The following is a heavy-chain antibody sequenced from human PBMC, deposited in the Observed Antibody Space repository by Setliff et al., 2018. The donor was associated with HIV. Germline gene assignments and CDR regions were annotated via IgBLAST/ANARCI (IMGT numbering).Heavy chain of an antibody. CDR1: GGSFSGYY. V-gene: IGHV4-34*01. CDR2: LYVSGDT. D-gene: IGHD1-26*01. Sequence: SETLSLTCAVYGGSFSGYYWSWIRQPPGKGLEWIGRLYVSGDTNYNPSLKSRVTMSLDTSKKHFSLKLNSVTAADTAFYYCAGGRADAWEVLDSWGQGTLVTVSS. J-gene: IGHJ4*02. CDR3: AGGRADAWEVLDS.